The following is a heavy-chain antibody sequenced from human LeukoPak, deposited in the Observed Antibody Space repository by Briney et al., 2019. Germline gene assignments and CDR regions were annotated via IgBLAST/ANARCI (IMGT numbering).Heavy chain of an antibody. CDR2: IIPIFSTA. D-gene: IGHD6-13*01. J-gene: IGHJ4*02. V-gene: IGHV1-69*05. Sequence: SVKVSCKASGYTFTGYYMHWVRQAPGQGLEWMGRIIPIFSTANYAQKCQGRVTITTDESTSTAYMELSSLRSEDTAVYYCAREPEYSSSWYGVWYFDYWGQGTLVTVSS. CDR1: GYTFTGYY. CDR3: AREPEYSSSWYGVWYFDY.